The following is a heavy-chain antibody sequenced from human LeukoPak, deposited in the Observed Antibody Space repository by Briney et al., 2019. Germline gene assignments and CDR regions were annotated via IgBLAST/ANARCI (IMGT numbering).Heavy chain of an antibody. D-gene: IGHD5-18*01. CDR3: ARQNYYSYDY. Sequence: SETLSLTCTVSGGSISSSSYYWGWIRQPPGRGLEWIGSIYYSGSSYYNPSLKSRVTISVDTSKNQFSLKLSSVTAADTAVYYCARQNYYSYDYWGQGTLVTVSS. CDR1: GGSISSSSYY. V-gene: IGHV4-39*01. CDR2: IYYSGSS. J-gene: IGHJ4*02.